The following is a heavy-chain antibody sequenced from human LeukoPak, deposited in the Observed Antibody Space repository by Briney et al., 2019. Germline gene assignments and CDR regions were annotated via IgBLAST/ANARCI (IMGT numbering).Heavy chain of an antibody. CDR1: GYTFTSYG. CDR2: ISAYKGET. V-gene: IGHV1-18*01. Sequence: AAAKVSCKASGYTFTSYGISRVRQAPRQGLGWVGWISAYKGETNYAQKLQGRVTMTTDTSSSTAYMELRSLRSDDTAVYYCARDNDYCGGDCYSRSYWYFDLWGRGTLVTVSS. J-gene: IGHJ2*01. D-gene: IGHD2-21*02. CDR3: ARDNDYCGGDCYSRSYWYFDL.